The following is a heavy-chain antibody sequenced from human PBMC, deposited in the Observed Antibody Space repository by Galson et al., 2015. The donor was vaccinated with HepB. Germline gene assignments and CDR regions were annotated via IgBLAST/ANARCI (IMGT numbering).Heavy chain of an antibody. Sequence: SLRLSCAASGFTFSSYAMHWVRQAPGKGLEWVAVISYDGSNKYYADSVKGRFTISRDNSKNTLYLQMNSLRAEDTAVYYCAREIAVAGTVWGQGTLVTVSS. CDR1: GFTFSSYA. D-gene: IGHD6-19*01. J-gene: IGHJ4*02. CDR2: ISYDGSNK. CDR3: AREIAVAGTV. V-gene: IGHV3-30-3*01.